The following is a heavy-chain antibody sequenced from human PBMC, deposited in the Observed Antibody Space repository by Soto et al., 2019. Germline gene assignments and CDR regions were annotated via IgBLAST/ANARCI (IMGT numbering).Heavy chain of an antibody. J-gene: IGHJ4*02. CDR3: ARDLNLGSFDY. V-gene: IGHV3-48*01. CDR1: GFTFSSYS. CDR2: ISSSSSTI. Sequence: EVQLVESGGGLVQPGGSLRLSCAASGFTFSSYSMNWVRQAPGKGLEWVSYISSSSSTIYYAVSVKGRFTISRDNAKNSLYLQMNSLRAEDTAVYYCARDLNLGSFDYWGQGTLVTVSS.